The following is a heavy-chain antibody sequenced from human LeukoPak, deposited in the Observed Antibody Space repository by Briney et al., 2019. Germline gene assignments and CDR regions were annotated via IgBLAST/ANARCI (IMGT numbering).Heavy chain of an antibody. V-gene: IGHV4-59*01. Sequence: NSGGSLRLSCAASGFTFSNAWMSWVRQAPGKGLEWIGYIYYSGSTNYNPSLKSRVTISVDTSKNQFSLKLSSVTAADTAVYYCARGVWFDPWGQGTLVTVSS. CDR1: GFTFSNAW. CDR3: ARGVWFDP. D-gene: IGHD3-10*01. CDR2: IYYSGST. J-gene: IGHJ5*02.